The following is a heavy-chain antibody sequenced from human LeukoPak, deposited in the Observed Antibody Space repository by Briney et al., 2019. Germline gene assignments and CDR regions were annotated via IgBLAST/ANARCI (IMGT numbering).Heavy chain of an antibody. CDR2: VYDSGTT. CDR1: GGSISRYY. CDR3: ARRPAGDIVATIRAPGFFDY. Sequence: SETLSLTCTVSGGSISRYYWSWIRQPPGKGLEWFGYVYDSGTTNYNPSLKSRVTISVDTSKNQFSLKLSSVTAADTAVYYCARRPAGDIVATIRAPGFFDYWGQGTLVTVSS. J-gene: IGHJ4*02. D-gene: IGHD5-12*01. V-gene: IGHV4-59*01.